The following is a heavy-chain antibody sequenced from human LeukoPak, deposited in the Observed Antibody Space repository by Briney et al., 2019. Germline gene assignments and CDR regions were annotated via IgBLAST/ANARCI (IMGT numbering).Heavy chain of an antibody. CDR3: ARARYYYDRSGYYYRYFFDY. CDR1: GFTVSSNY. V-gene: IGHV3-53*01. D-gene: IGHD3-22*01. Sequence: GGSLRLSCAASGFTVSSNYMSWVHQAPGKGLEWVSVIYSGGSICYADSVKGRFIISRDNSKNMLYLQMDSLRAEDTAIYYCARARYYYDRSGYYYRYFFDYWGQGTLVTVSS. CDR2: IYSGGSI. J-gene: IGHJ4*02.